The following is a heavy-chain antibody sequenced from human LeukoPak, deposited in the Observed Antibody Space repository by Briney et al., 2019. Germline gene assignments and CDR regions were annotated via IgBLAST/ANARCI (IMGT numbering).Heavy chain of an antibody. CDR2: ISGSGGST. CDR1: GFTFSSYA. J-gene: IGHJ4*02. CDR3: AKILRGVMAFDY. V-gene: IGHV3-23*01. Sequence: GGSLRLSCAASGFTFSSYAMSWVCQAPGKGLEWVSAISGSGGSTYYADSVKGRFTISRDNSKNTLYLQMNSLRAEDTAVYYCAKILRGVMAFDYWGQGTLVTVPS. D-gene: IGHD3-10*01.